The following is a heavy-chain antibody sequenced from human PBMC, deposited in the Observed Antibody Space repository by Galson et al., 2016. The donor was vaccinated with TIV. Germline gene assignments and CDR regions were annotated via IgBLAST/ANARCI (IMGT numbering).Heavy chain of an antibody. J-gene: IGHJ6*02. Sequence: LSLTCAVSGGSLSGYFWTWIRQAPGKGLEWIGEISHSGYARHNPSLESRVTLSIDTSKSQFSLQLSSVTAADTAVYYCAREFYDVLTGPINFYYGMDIWGRGTTITVS. CDR1: GGSLSGYF. V-gene: IGHV4-34*01. CDR3: AREFYDVLTGPINFYYGMDI. CDR2: ISHSGYA. D-gene: IGHD3-9*01.